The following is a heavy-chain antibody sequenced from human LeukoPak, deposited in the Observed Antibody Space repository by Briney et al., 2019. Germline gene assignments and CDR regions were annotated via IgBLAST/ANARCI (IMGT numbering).Heavy chain of an antibody. CDR2: IEYSGTT. D-gene: IGHD6-13*01. Sequence: SETLSLTCTVSSGSFIGYCGAWIRQPPGQGLEWIGYIEYSGTTEYNPSLASRATISVDTAKDQFSLNLRSATAAHTAVYYCARDRAAGTLDFWGQGTLVTVSS. V-gene: IGHV4-59*01. CDR1: SGSFIGYC. CDR3: ARDRAAGTLDF. J-gene: IGHJ4*02.